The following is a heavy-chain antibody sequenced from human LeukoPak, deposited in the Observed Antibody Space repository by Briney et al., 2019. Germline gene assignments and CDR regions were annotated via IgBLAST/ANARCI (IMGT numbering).Heavy chain of an antibody. V-gene: IGHV3-23*01. CDR2: IASSGGST. Sequence: GGCLRLSCAASGFTFSSAAMTWVREAPGKRLEWVSLIASSGGSTYYADSVKGRFTISRDNSKNTLSLQMNSLRVEDTAIYYCAKDIQLSTWGLGTMVTVSS. J-gene: IGHJ3*01. CDR3: AKDIQLST. CDR1: GFTFSSAA. D-gene: IGHD5-24*01.